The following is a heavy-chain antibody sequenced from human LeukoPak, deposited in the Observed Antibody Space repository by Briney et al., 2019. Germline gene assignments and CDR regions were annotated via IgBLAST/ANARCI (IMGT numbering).Heavy chain of an antibody. CDR1: GYTFTSYG. J-gene: IGHJ4*02. Sequence: ASVRVSCKASGYTFTSYGISWVRQAPGQGLEWIGWISAYNGNTNYAQKLQGRVTMTTDTSTSTAYMELRSLRSDDTAVYYCARDLIPPRWYCSSTSCYVPGYWGRGTLVTVSS. CDR3: ARDLIPPRWYCSSTSCYVPGY. V-gene: IGHV1-18*01. D-gene: IGHD2-2*01. CDR2: ISAYNGNT.